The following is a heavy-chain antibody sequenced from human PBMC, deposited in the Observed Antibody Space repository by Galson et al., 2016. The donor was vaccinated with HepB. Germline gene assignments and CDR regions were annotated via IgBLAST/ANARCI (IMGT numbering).Heavy chain of an antibody. Sequence: SLRLSCAASGFTFSSHAMTWVRQAPGKGLEWVSGIGGSGGNTYYADSVKGRFTISRDNFKSTLYLQMTSLRAEDTAVYFCARGIRGVPNYYYFVMDVWGQGTTVTVSS. CDR3: ARGIRGVPNYYYFVMDV. CDR2: IGGSGGNT. V-gene: IGHV3-23*01. D-gene: IGHD3-10*01. J-gene: IGHJ6*02. CDR1: GFTFSSHA.